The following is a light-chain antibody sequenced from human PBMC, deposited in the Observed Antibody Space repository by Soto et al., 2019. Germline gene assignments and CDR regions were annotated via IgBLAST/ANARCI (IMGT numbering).Light chain of an antibody. Sequence: DIVMTQSPDSLAVSLGERATINCKSSQSVLYSSNNKNHLAWYQQKPGQPPKLLIYWASTRESGVPDRFSGSGSGTDFTLTISSLQTEDVAVYTPPTFGQGTKVEIK. V-gene: IGKV4-1*01. CDR3: PT. J-gene: IGKJ1*01. CDR1: QSVLYSSNNKNH. CDR2: WAS.